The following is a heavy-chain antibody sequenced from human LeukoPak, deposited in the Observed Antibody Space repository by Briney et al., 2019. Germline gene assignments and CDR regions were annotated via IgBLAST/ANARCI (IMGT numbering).Heavy chain of an antibody. CDR1: GFTFSSYS. Sequence: GGSLRLSCAASGFTFSSYSMNWVRQAPGKGLEWVSSITGSSSYIYYAGLVKGRFTISRDNAKNSLYLQINSLRAEDTAVYYCARGLGSSWYSPDYWGKGTLVTVSS. CDR2: ITGSSSYI. CDR3: ARGLGSSWYSPDY. V-gene: IGHV3-21*01. J-gene: IGHJ4*02. D-gene: IGHD6-13*01.